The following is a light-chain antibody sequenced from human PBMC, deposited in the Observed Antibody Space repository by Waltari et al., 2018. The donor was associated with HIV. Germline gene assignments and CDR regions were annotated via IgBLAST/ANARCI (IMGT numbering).Light chain of an antibody. J-gene: IGLJ3*02. V-gene: IGLV1-44*01. CDR1: TSNIGSNT. CDR3: AAWDDSLNVPV. CDR2: RNN. Sequence: QSVLTQPPSASGTPGQRLTISCSGSTSNIGSNTVNWYQQLPGTAPKLLIYRNNQWPSGVPDRFSGSKSGTSASLAISGLQSEDEADYYCAAWDDSLNVPVFGGGTRLTVL.